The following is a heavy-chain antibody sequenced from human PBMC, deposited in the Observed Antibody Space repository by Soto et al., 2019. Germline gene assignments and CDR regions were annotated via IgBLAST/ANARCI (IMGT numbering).Heavy chain of an antibody. D-gene: IGHD2-2*01. CDR3: ARDYLPGTIDY. Sequence: PGGSLRLSCAASRLTFSSNAMHWVRQAPGKGLEWVSLISYDGINKHYADSVKGRFTVSRDNSKNTLYLQMNSLRLEDTAVYYCARDYLPGTIDYWGQGTLVTVSS. CDR1: RLTFSSNA. J-gene: IGHJ4*02. CDR2: ISYDGINK. V-gene: IGHV3-30-3*01.